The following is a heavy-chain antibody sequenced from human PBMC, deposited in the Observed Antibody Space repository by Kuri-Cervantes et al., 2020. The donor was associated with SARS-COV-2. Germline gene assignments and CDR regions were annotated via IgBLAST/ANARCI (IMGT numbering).Heavy chain of an antibody. CDR3: ARALYGHAIGLPYYYYMDV. D-gene: IGHD2-2*02. CDR2: IYTSGST. Sequence: SETLSLTCTVSGGSISSYYWSWIRQPAGKGLEWIGRIYTSGSTNYNPSLKSRVTMSVDTSKNQFSLKLSSVTAADTAVYYCARALYGHAIGLPYYYYMDVWGKGTTVTVSS. V-gene: IGHV4-4*07. CDR1: GGSISSYY. J-gene: IGHJ6*03.